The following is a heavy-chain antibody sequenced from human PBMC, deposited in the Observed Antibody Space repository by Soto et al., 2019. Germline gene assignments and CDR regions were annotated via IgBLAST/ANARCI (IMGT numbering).Heavy chain of an antibody. CDR3: VRGKVNFDF. CDR1: NYSISSGYH. J-gene: IGHJ4*02. V-gene: IGHV4-38-2*02. CDR2: IYQSGNT. Sequence: SETLSLTCIVSNYSISSGYHWGWIRQPPGKGLEGIGTIYQSGNTYQNPSLKSRVILSIDTSKNQFSLNLRNVTAADTAVYYCVRGKVNFDFCGKGIMVTVYS.